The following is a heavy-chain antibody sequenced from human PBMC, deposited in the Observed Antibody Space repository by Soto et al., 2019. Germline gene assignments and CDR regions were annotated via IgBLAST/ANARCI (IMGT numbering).Heavy chain of an antibody. V-gene: IGHV1-18*01. CDR3: AWNYYGSGSYYIYYYYYYMDV. D-gene: IGHD3-10*01. CDR2: ISAYNGNT. Sequence: ASVKVSCKASGYTFTSYGISWVRQAPGQGLEWMGWISAYNGNTNYAQKLQGRVTMTTDTSTSTAYMELRSLRSDDTAVDYCAWNYYGSGSYYIYYYYYYMDVWGKGTTVTVSS. J-gene: IGHJ6*03. CDR1: GYTFTSYG.